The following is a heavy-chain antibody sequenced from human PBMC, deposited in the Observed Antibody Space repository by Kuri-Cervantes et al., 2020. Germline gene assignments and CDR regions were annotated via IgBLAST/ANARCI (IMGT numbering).Heavy chain of an antibody. CDR1: GFTFSTYW. Sequence: GGSLRLSCAASGFTFSTYWMHWVRQAPGKGLVWVSRMNTDGSRTNYADSVEGRFTISRDNAKNTLYLQMNSLRVEDTAVYYCARDLGGRSGYWGQGALVTVSS. D-gene: IGHD1-26*01. J-gene: IGHJ4*02. CDR3: ARDLGGRSGY. V-gene: IGHV3-74*01. CDR2: MNTDGSRT.